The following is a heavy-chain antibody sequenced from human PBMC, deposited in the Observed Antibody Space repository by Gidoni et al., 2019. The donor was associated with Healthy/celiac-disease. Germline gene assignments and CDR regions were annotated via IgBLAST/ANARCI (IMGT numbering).Heavy chain of an antibody. CDR3: ARLVRYKVDY. Sequence: QLQLQESGPGLVQPSETLSLTCTVSGGSISSSSYYWGWIRQPPGKGLEWIGSIYYSGSTYYNPSLKSRVTISVDTSKNQFSLKLSSVTAADTAVYYCARLVRYKVDYWGQGTLVTVSS. CDR1: GGSISSSSYY. J-gene: IGHJ4*02. D-gene: IGHD1-1*01. CDR2: IYYSGST. V-gene: IGHV4-39*01.